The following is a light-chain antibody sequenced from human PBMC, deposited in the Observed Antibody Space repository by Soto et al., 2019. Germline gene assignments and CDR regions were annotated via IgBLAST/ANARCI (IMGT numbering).Light chain of an antibody. CDR3: HQSYDIPT. CDR2: AAS. V-gene: IGKV1-39*01. Sequence: DFQITQSPSSLSASVGYRVTITCRASQSIASYLNWYQQRPGKAPKLLIYAASNLESGVPSRFSGSGSGTDFTLTVSSLQPEDFATYYCHQSYDIPTFGQGTRLEIK. CDR1: QSIASY. J-gene: IGKJ5*01.